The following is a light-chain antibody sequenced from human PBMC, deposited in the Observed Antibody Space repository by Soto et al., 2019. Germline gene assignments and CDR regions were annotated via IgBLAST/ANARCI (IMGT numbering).Light chain of an antibody. J-gene: IGKJ3*01. CDR3: QQYGSSPLT. CDR1: QSVSSSY. Sequence: PGERATLSCRASQSVSSSYLAWYQQKPGQAPRLLIYGASSRATGIPDRFSGSGSGTDFTLTISRLEPEDFAVYYCQQYGSSPLTFGPGTKVDIK. CDR2: GAS. V-gene: IGKV3-20*01.